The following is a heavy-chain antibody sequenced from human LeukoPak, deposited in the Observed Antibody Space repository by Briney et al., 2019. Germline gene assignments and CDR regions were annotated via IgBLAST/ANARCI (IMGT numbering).Heavy chain of an antibody. CDR2: VHNSGST. V-gene: IGHV4-39*02. D-gene: IGHD1-26*01. Sequence: SETLSLTCAVSGGSITSGSYYWGWVRQSPEKGLEWIGSVHNSGSTYYIPSLKNRLSISVDRSKSQFSLRLTSVTAADTAIYYCARDSGNFEIDYWGQGMLVTVSS. CDR1: GGSITSGSYY. J-gene: IGHJ4*02. CDR3: ARDSGNFEIDY.